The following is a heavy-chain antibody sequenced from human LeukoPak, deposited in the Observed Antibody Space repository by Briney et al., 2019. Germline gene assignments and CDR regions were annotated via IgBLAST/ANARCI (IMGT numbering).Heavy chain of an antibody. D-gene: IGHD6-19*01. Sequence: GGPLRLSCAASGFTFSSYDMHWVRQATGKGLEWVSAIGTAGDTYYPGSVKGRFTISRENAKNPLYLQMNSLRAGDTAVYYCARGVKYSSGWYALYDYWGQGTLVTVSS. CDR1: GFTFSSYD. CDR2: IGTAGDT. J-gene: IGHJ4*02. V-gene: IGHV3-13*01. CDR3: ARGVKYSSGWYALYDY.